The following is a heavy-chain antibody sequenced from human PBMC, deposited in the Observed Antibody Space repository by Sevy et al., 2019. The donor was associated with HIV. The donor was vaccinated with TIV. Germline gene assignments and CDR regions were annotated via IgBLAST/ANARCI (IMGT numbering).Heavy chain of an antibody. CDR3: ARGGDFNDRSAKRDLDY. Sequence: GGSLRLSCAASGFTFSNYGMHWVRQAPGKGLEWVAVIWNDGSNKSYADSVKGRFTISRDNSKNTLYLQMNSLRVEDTAVHLCARGGDFNDRSAKRDLDYWGQGTLVTVSS. V-gene: IGHV3-33*01. D-gene: IGHD3-22*01. CDR1: GFTFSNYG. J-gene: IGHJ4*02. CDR2: IWNDGSNK.